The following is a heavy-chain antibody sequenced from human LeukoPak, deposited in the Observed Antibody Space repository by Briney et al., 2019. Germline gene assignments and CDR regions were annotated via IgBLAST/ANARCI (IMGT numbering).Heavy chain of an antibody. J-gene: IGHJ4*02. D-gene: IGHD3-22*01. CDR3: ARRGYYYDSSGYLGGFDY. Sequence: GGSLRLSCAASGFTFSSYSMNWVRQAPGKGLEWVSAISGSGGSTYYADSVKGRFTISRDNAKNSLYLQMNSLRAEDTAVYYCARRGYYYDSSGYLGGFDYWGQGTLVTVSS. CDR1: GFTFSSYS. CDR2: ISGSGGST. V-gene: IGHV3-21*01.